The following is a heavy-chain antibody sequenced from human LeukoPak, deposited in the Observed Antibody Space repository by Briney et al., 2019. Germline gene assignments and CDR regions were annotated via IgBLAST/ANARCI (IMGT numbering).Heavy chain of an antibody. Sequence: HPGGSLRLSCAASGFTFSSYALSWVRQAPGKGLEWVSALSGSGGSTYYADSVKGRFTISRDNSKNTLYLQMNSLRAEDTAVYYCAKDDGDFWSGSKNNRPIDYWGQGTLVTVSS. J-gene: IGHJ4*02. D-gene: IGHD3-3*01. CDR1: GFTFSSYA. V-gene: IGHV3-23*01. CDR3: AKDDGDFWSGSKNNRPIDY. CDR2: LSGSGGST.